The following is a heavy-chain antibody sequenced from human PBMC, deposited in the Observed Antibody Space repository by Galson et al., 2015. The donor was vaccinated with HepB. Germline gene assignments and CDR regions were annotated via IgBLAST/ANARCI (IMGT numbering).Heavy chain of an antibody. D-gene: IGHD6-19*01. CDR2: IGGTTSYT. CDR1: GFIFSDYY. CDR3: ARLEGWTGEGAFDI. V-gene: IGHV3-11*06. Sequence: SLRLSCAASGFIFSDYYMSWIRQAPGKGLEWVSYIGGTTSYTNYADSVKGRFTISRDNAKKSLYLQMNSLRAEDTAVYYCARLEGWTGEGAFDIWGQGTMVTVSS. J-gene: IGHJ3*02.